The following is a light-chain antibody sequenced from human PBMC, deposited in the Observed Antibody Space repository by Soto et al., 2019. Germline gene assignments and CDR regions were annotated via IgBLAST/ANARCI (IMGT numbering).Light chain of an antibody. CDR3: QQYNSHPYT. CDR2: KAS. Sequence: DVQMTQSPSTLTASVGDRVTITCRASQSVSSWLAWYQQKPGKAPDLLIYKASSLESGVPSRFSGSESGTEFTLTISSLQPDDFANYYCQQYNSHPYTFGQGTKLEIK. V-gene: IGKV1-5*03. CDR1: QSVSSW. J-gene: IGKJ2*01.